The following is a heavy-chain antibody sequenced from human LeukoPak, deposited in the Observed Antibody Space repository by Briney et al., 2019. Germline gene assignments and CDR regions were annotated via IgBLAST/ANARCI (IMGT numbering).Heavy chain of an antibody. Sequence: GGSLRLSCAASGFTVSSNYMSRVRQAPGKGLEWVSAISGSGGSTYYADSVKGRFTISRDNSKNTLYLQMNSLRAEDTAVYYCAKLPSSSWYYWGQGTLVTVSS. CDR1: GFTVSSNY. CDR3: AKLPSSSWYY. D-gene: IGHD6-13*01. V-gene: IGHV3-23*01. CDR2: ISGSGGST. J-gene: IGHJ4*02.